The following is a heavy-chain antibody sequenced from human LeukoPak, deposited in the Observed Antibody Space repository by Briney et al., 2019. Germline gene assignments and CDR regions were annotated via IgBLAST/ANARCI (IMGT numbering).Heavy chain of an antibody. Sequence: GRSLRLSCVGSGFTFDDYAMHWVRQAPAKGLQWGSGISWNSGRRGYAESVKGRFTISRDNAKTSLYLQLNCVSAADTALYYCAKGPDYDILTPIDYWGQGTLVTVSS. CDR1: GFTFDDYA. CDR3: AKGPDYDILTPIDY. V-gene: IGHV3-9*01. D-gene: IGHD3-9*01. CDR2: ISWNSGRR. J-gene: IGHJ4*02.